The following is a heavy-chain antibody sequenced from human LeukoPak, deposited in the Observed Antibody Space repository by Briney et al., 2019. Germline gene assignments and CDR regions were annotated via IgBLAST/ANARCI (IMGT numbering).Heavy chain of an antibody. Sequence: HPGGSLRLSCAASGFTFSSYAMSWVRQAPGKGLEWVSAISGSGGSTYYTDSVKGRFTISRDNSKNTLYLQMNSLRAEDTAVYYCAKHTTVTTSYYYYYGMDVWGQGTTVTVSS. CDR1: GFTFSSYA. CDR2: ISGSGGST. J-gene: IGHJ6*02. D-gene: IGHD4-17*01. CDR3: AKHTTVTTSYYYYYGMDV. V-gene: IGHV3-23*01.